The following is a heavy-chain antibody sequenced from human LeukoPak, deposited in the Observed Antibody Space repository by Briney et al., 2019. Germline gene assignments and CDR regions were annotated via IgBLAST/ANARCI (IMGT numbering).Heavy chain of an antibody. Sequence: PGGSLRLSCEVSGFTLDRYWMSWVRQAPGKGLEWVANIKQDGSEQSYVDSVKGRFTISRDNAKNSVYLQMNSLRAEDTAVYYCARGSSRYCSGGSCYWFDPWGQGTLVTVSS. V-gene: IGHV3-7*03. CDR2: IKQDGSEQ. J-gene: IGHJ5*02. CDR1: GFTLDRYW. CDR3: ARGSSRYCSGGSCYWFDP. D-gene: IGHD2-15*01.